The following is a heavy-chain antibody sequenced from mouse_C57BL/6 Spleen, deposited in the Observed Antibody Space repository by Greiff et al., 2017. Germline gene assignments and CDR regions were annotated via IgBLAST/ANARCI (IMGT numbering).Heavy chain of an antibody. Sequence: SGPVLVKPGASVKMSCKASGYTFTDYYMNWVKQSHGKSLEWIGVINPYNGGTSYNQKFKGKATLTVDKSSSTAYMELNSLTSEDSAVYYCARYLYGSSYHWYFDVWGTGTTVTVSS. J-gene: IGHJ1*03. D-gene: IGHD1-1*01. CDR2: INPYNGGT. V-gene: IGHV1-19*01. CDR1: GYTFTDYY. CDR3: ARYLYGSSYHWYFDV.